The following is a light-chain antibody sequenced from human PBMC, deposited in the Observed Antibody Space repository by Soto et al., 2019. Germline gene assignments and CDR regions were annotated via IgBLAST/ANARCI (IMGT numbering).Light chain of an antibody. J-gene: IGKJ4*01. V-gene: IGKV1-5*03. Sequence: DIQTTQSPSTLSGSVAGRVTITCRASRTISSWLAWYQQKPGKAPKFLIYKASTLESGVPSRFSGSGSGTEFTLTISSVQPDDFATYYCQQYKSYPLTFGGGTKVDI. CDR3: QQYKSYPLT. CDR1: RTISSW. CDR2: KAS.